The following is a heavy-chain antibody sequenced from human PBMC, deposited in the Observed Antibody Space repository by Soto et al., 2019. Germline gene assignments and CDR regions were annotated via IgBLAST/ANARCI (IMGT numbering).Heavy chain of an antibody. J-gene: IGHJ6*03. D-gene: IGHD3-3*01. CDR3: ARGGFWNYYYMDV. V-gene: IGHV4-59*01. CDR2: IYYSGST. CDR1: GGSISSYY. Sequence: PSETLSLTCTVSGGSISSYYWSWIRQPPGKGLEWIGYIYYSGSTNYNPSLKSRVTISVDTSKNQFSLKLSSVTAADTAVYYCARGGFWNYYYMDVWGKGTTVTVSS.